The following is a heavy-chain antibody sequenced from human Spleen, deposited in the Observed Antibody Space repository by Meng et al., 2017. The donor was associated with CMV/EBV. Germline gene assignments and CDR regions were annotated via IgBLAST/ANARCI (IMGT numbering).Heavy chain of an antibody. CDR1: GGSISSYY. CDR3: ARVGLSVHDSSGYYLYYFDY. V-gene: IGHV4-59*01. Sequence: SETLSLTCTVSGGSISSYYWNWIRQPPGKGLEWIGYIYYSGSTNYNPSLKSRVTISVDTSKNQFSLKLGSVAAADTAVYYCARVGLSVHDSSGYYLYYFDYWGQGTLVTVSS. CDR2: IYYSGST. D-gene: IGHD3-22*01. J-gene: IGHJ4*02.